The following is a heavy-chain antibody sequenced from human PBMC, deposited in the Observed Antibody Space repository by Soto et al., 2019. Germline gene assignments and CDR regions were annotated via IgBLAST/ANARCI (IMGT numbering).Heavy chain of an antibody. V-gene: IGHV3-13*04. Sequence: EVQVVESGGGLVQPGGSLRLSCAASGFTFSRYDMHWVRQATGRGLEWVSGIGTSGDTYYACSVKGRFTISRENAKHSVYLQMNSLRAGDTAVYYCARGAIGFDPWGQGTLVAVSS. J-gene: IGHJ5*02. CDR2: IGTSGDT. CDR3: ARGAIGFDP. CDR1: GFTFSRYD.